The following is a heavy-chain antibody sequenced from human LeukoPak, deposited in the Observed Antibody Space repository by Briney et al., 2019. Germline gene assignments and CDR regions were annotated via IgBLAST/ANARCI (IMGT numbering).Heavy chain of an antibody. CDR3: AKDTVTWVRGVMAY. D-gene: IGHD3-10*01. CDR2: ISWNSAGI. CDR1: GFTLDDYA. J-gene: IGHJ4*02. V-gene: IGHV3-9*01. Sequence: PGRSLRLSCAASGFTLDDYAMHWVRQAPGKGLEWVPGISWNSAGIGYADSVKGRFTISRDNAKNSLYLQMNSLRAEDTALYYCAKDTVTWVRGVMAYWGQGTLVTVSS.